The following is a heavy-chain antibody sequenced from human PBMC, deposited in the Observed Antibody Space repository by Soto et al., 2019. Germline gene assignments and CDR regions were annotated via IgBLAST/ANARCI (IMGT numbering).Heavy chain of an antibody. CDR3: ARGAAIVAATGGHFFDY. CDR1: GFTFSSYA. J-gene: IGHJ4*02. V-gene: IGHV3-30-3*01. CDR2: ISYDGSNK. Sequence: QVQLVESGGGVVQPGRSLRLSCAASGFTFSSYAMHWVRQAPGKGLEWVAVISYDGSNKYYADSVKGRFTISRDNSKNTLYLQMNSLRAEDTAVYYCARGAAIVAATGGHFFDYWGQGTLVTVSS. D-gene: IGHD1-26*01.